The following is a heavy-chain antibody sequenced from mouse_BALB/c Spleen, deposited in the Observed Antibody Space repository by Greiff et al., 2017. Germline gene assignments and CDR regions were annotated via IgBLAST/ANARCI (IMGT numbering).Heavy chain of an antibody. CDR3: ARTGYYGSRYFDV. D-gene: IGHD1-1*01. J-gene: IGHJ1*01. CDR1: GYAFSSYW. V-gene: IGHV1-80*01. Sequence: VQLQQSGAELVRPGSSVKISCKASGYAFSSYWMNWVKQRPGQGLEWIGQIYPGDGDTNYNGKFKGKATLTADKSSSTAYMQLSSLTSEDSAVYFCARTGYYGSRYFDVWGAGTTVTVSS. CDR2: IYPGDGDT.